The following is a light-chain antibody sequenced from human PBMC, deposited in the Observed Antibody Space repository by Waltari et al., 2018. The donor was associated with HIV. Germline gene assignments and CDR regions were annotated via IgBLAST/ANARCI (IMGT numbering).Light chain of an antibody. V-gene: IGLV1-47*01. Sequence: QSVLTQPPSVSGTPGQRVTISCSGSTSNIGSNYVYWYQQLPETAPKLLIYRANRRPSGVPDRFSGSKSGTSASLAINGLRSEDEADYYCAAWDDTLSGQGVFGGGTKLTVL. CDR3: AAWDDTLSGQGV. J-gene: IGLJ2*01. CDR2: RAN. CDR1: TSNIGSNY.